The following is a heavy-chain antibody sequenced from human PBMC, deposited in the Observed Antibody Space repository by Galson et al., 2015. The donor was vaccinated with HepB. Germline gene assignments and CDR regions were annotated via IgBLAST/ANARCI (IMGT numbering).Heavy chain of an antibody. D-gene: IGHD5/OR15-5a*01. CDR3: AHRVGSTAFDI. J-gene: IGHJ3*02. CDR2: IYWGDDK. Sequence: PALVKPTQTLTLPCTFSGFSLSTSGVGVGWIRQPPGKALEWLALIYWGDDKRYSPSLKSRLTITKGTSRNQLVLTMTTMDPVDTATYYCAHRVGSTAFDIWGRGTMVTVSS. CDR1: GFSLSTSGVG. V-gene: IGHV2-5*02.